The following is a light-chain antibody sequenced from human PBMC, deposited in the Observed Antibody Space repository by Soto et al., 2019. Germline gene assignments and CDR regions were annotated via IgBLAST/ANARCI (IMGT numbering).Light chain of an antibody. CDR2: DVS. CDR1: SSDVGAYNY. Sequence: QSAPTQPASVSGSPGQSITISCTGTSSDVGAYNYVSWYQQHPGKAPKLMIYDVSSRPSGVSNRFSGSKSGNTASLTISGLQAEDEADYYCSSYTSGSTYVFGTGTKVTVL. V-gene: IGLV2-14*03. J-gene: IGLJ1*01. CDR3: SSYTSGSTYV.